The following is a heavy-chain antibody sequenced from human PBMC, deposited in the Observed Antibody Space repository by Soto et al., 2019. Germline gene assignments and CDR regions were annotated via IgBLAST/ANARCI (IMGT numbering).Heavy chain of an antibody. Sequence: ALTISCKASGHGFTSYGIGCPRPLPGKGLEWMGIIYPVDSDTSYGPSFQSQVTISADKSIITAYLQWSSLNPSDTALSYCACPVGAEYLQHWGRG. V-gene: IGHV5-51*01. CDR2: IYPVDSDT. J-gene: IGHJ1*01. D-gene: IGHD1-26*01. CDR1: GHGFTSYG. CDR3: ACPVGAEYLQH.